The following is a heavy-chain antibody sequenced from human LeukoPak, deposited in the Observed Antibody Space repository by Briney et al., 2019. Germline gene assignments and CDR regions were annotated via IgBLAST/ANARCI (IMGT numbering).Heavy chain of an antibody. V-gene: IGHV4-34*01. J-gene: IGHJ4*02. CDR3: ARHPKGYFDWLLPYYFDY. D-gene: IGHD3-9*01. Sequence: SETLSLTCAVYGGSFSGYYWSWIRQPPGKGLERSGEINHSGSTNYNPSLTSRVTISVDTSKNQFSLKLSSVTAADTAVYYCARHPKGYFDWLLPYYFDYWGQGTLVTVSS. CDR1: GGSFSGYY. CDR2: INHSGST.